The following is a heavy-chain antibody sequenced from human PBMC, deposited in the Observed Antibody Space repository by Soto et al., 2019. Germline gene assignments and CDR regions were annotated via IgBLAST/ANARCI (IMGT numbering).Heavy chain of an antibody. CDR2: ISAYNGNT. D-gene: IGHD1-26*01. CDR3: AREREVDHYYYYGMDV. V-gene: IGHV1-18*01. CDR1: GYTFTIYG. J-gene: IGHJ6*02. Sequence: ASVEVSCKAPGYTFTIYGISWVRQAPGQGLEWMGWISAYNGNTNYAQKLQGRVTMTTDTSTSTAYMELRSLRSDDTAVYYCAREREVDHYYYYGMDVWGQGTTVTVSS.